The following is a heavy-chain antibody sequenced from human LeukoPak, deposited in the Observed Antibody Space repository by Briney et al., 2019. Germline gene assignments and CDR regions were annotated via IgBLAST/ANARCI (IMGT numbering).Heavy chain of an antibody. CDR3: ARLGDYSNRAYNWFDP. CDR1: GGSISSSSYY. V-gene: IGHV4-39*01. Sequence: KASETLSLTCTVSGGSISSSSYYWGWIRQPPGKGLEWIGSIYYSGSTYYNPSLKSRVTISVDTSKNQFSLKLSSVTAADTAVYYCARLGDYSNRAYNWFDPWGQGTLVTVSS. J-gene: IGHJ5*02. D-gene: IGHD4-11*01. CDR2: IYYSGST.